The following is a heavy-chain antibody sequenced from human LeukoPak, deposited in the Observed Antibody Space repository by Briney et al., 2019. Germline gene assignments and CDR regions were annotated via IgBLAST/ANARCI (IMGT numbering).Heavy chain of an antibody. CDR2: ISYDGSNK. CDR1: GFSFSSYA. V-gene: IGHV3-30*04. Sequence: GGSLRLSCAASGFSFSSYAMNWVRQAPGKGLEWVAVISYDGSNKYYADSVKGRFTISRDNSKNTLYLQMNSLRAEDTAVYYCARGRGFYFDYWGQGTLVTVSS. D-gene: IGHD3-10*01. J-gene: IGHJ4*02. CDR3: ARGRGFYFDY.